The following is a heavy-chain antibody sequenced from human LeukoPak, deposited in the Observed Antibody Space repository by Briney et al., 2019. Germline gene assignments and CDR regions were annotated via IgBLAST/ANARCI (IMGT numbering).Heavy chain of an antibody. Sequence: GGSLRLSCVGSGFALSNYWMHWVRQAPGKGLVWVSRIMFDGTFTMYADSVKGRFTISRDNAKNTLYLQMNSLRAEDTAVYYCARDDYYSSWGQGTLVTVSS. J-gene: IGHJ5*02. CDR1: GFALSNYW. D-gene: IGHD3-10*01. V-gene: IGHV3-74*03. CDR2: IMFDGTFT. CDR3: ARDDYYSS.